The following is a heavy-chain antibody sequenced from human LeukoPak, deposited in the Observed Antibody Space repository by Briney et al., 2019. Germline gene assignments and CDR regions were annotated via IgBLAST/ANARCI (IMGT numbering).Heavy chain of an antibody. CDR3: AGAGSDNYGYYYYYMDV. CDR1: GYTFTSYD. CDR2: IIPIFGTA. D-gene: IGHD4/OR15-4a*01. J-gene: IGHJ6*03. V-gene: IGHV1-69*05. Sequence: SVKVSCKASGYTFTSYDINWVRQATGQGLERMGGIIPIFGTANYAQKFQGRVTITTDESTSTAYMELSSLRSEDTAVYYCAGAGSDNYGYYYYYMDVWGKGTTVTVSS.